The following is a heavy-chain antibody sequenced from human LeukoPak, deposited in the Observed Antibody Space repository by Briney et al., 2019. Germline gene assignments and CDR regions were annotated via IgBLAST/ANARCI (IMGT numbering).Heavy chain of an antibody. CDR1: GGSIISGSHY. Sequence: SETLSLTCTVSGGSIISGSHYWSWIRQPAGKGLEWIGRIYTSGSTNYNPSLKSRVTISVDTSKNQFSLKLSSVTAADTAVYYCAMGVGPTRSLDYWGQGTLVTVSS. V-gene: IGHV4-61*02. J-gene: IGHJ4*02. CDR3: AMGVGPTRSLDY. CDR2: IYTSGST. D-gene: IGHD1-26*01.